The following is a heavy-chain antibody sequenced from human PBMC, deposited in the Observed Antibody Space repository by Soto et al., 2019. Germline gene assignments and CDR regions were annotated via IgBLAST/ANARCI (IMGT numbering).Heavy chain of an antibody. CDR1: GYTFTGYY. CDR3: APLPSCATNRCTSWNSAVDY. D-gene: IGHD1-7*01. CDR2: INPNSGGT. Sequence: ASVKVSCKASGYTFTGYYMHWVRQAPGQGLEWMGWINPNSGGTKYAQKFQGRVTLTRDTSLSTAYMELNSLRSDATAVYYCAPLPSCATNRCTSWNSAVDYWGQGTRVPVSP. J-gene: IGHJ4*02. V-gene: IGHV1-2*02.